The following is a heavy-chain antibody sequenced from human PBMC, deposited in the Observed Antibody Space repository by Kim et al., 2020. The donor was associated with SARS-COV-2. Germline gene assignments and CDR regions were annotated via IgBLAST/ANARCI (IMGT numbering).Heavy chain of an antibody. CDR2: IYYSGST. V-gene: IGHV4-39*01. CDR1: GGSISSSSYY. D-gene: IGHD3-22*01. J-gene: IGHJ4*02. Sequence: SETLSLTCTVSGGSISSSSYYWGWIRQPPGKGLEWIGSIYYSGSTYYNPSLKSRVTISVDTSKNQFSLKLSSVTAADTAVYYCASHYYDSSGYYSPDYWRQGTLVTVSS. CDR3: ASHYYDSSGYYSPDY.